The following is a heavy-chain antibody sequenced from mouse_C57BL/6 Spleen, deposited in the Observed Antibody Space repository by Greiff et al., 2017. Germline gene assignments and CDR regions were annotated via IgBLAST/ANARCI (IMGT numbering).Heavy chain of an antibody. CDR2: IYPRSGNT. J-gene: IGHJ2*01. CDR3: ARYGVQYFDY. V-gene: IGHV1-81*01. D-gene: IGHD1-1*01. CDR1: GYTFTSYG. Sequence: QVQLKESGAELARPGASVQLSCKASGYTFTSYGISWVKQRTGQGLEWIGEIYPRSGNTYYNEKFKGKATLTADKSSSTAYMELRSLTSADSAVYFCARYGVQYFDYWGQGTTLTVSS.